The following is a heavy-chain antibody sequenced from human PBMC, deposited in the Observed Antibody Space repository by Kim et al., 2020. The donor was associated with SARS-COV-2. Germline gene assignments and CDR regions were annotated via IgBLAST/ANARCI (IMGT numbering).Heavy chain of an antibody. J-gene: IGHJ4*02. V-gene: IGHV3-23*01. Sequence: ISDSCVRTHYADSVKGRFTISRDNSKSTLFLQMNSLRAEDTAVYYCEASDYWGQGSLVTVSS. CDR3: EASDY. CDR2: ISDSCVRT.